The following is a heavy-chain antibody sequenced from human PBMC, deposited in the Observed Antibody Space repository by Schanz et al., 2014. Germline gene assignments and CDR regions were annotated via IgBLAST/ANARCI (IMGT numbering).Heavy chain of an antibody. Sequence: QVQLQELGPGLVKPSDTLSLTCAVSGYSINTSDWWGWIRQPPGKGLEWIGYIYYSGSTYYNPSLKGRATISVDTSKNQFSLKLRSVTAVDTAVYYCASKGLTTDAFDIWGQGTMVTVSS. J-gene: IGHJ3*02. CDR3: ASKGLTTDAFDI. CDR2: IYYSGST. D-gene: IGHD2-8*01. V-gene: IGHV4-28*07. CDR1: GYSINTSDW.